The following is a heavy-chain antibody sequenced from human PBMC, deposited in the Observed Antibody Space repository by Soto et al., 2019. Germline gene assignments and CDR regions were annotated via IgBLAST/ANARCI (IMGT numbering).Heavy chain of an antibody. J-gene: IGHJ6*02. D-gene: IGHD2-2*01. V-gene: IGHV1-2*02. Sequence: QVQLVQSGAEVKKPGASVKVSCKASGYTFTGYYMHWVRQAPGQGLEWMGWINPNSGGTNYAQKFQCRVTMTRDTSISTAYMELSRLRSDDTAVYYCARDDEYQLLWYYYGMDVWGQGTTVTVSS. CDR2: INPNSGGT. CDR1: GYTFTGYY. CDR3: ARDDEYQLLWYYYGMDV.